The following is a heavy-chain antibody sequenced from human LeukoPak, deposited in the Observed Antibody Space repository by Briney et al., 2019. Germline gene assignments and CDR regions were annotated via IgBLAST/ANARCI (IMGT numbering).Heavy chain of an antibody. CDR2: IYPGDSGP. J-gene: IGHJ3*01. V-gene: IGHV5-51*01. CDR1: GYSFTSCC. CDR3: GMSGDRVPLQDDVFDV. Sequence: GESLKISFKVSGYSFTSCCIGWGRPMPGKGVEWMGIIYPGDSGPTYSPSFQGQVTISVDKSINTAYLQWSSLQASDTAMYYCGMSGDRVPLQDDVFDVWGQGTMVTVST. D-gene: IGHD1-26*01.